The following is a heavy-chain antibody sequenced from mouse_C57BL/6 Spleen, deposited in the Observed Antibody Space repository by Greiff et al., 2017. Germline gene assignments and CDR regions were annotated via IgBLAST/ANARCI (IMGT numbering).Heavy chain of an antibody. J-gene: IGHJ2*01. Sequence: QVQLQQPGAELVMPGASVKLSCKASGYTFTSYWMHWVKQRPGQGLAWIGALDPSASYTNYNQKFKGKATLTVDKSSSTAYMQLSSLTSEDSAVYYCARHYGSSPYIDYRGQGTTLTVSS. CDR2: LDPSASYT. D-gene: IGHD1-1*01. V-gene: IGHV1-69*01. CDR3: ARHYGSSPYIDY. CDR1: GYTFTSYW.